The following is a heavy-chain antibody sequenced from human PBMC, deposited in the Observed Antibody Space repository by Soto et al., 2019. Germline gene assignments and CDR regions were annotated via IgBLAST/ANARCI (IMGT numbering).Heavy chain of an antibody. J-gene: IGHJ6*02. CDR3: AKGFMVRSDYYYGMDV. D-gene: IGHD5-18*01. CDR1: GFTFDDYT. CDR2: ISWDGGST. Sequence: PGGSLRLSCAASGFTFDDYTMHWVRQAPGKGLEWVSLISWDGGSTYYADSVKGRFTISRDNSKNSLYLQMNSLRTEDTALYYCAKGFMVRSDYYYGMDVWGQGTTVTVSS. V-gene: IGHV3-43*01.